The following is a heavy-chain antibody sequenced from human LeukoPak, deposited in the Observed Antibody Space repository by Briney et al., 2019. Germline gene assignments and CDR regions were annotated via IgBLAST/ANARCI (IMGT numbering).Heavy chain of an antibody. CDR2: INHSGST. Sequence: GSLRLSCAASGFTVSSNYMSWVRQAPGKGLEWIGEINHSGSTNYNPSLKSRVTISVDTSKNQFSLKLSSMTAADTAVYYCARDPLWFGELFNDYWGQGTLVTVSS. J-gene: IGHJ4*02. CDR1: GFTVSSNY. D-gene: IGHD3-10*01. CDR3: ARDPLWFGELFNDY. V-gene: IGHV4-34*01.